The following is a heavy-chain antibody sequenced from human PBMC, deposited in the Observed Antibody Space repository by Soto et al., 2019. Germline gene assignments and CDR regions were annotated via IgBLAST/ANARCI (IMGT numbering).Heavy chain of an antibody. CDR3: AADVRGYSGYDRPRRFDP. Sequence: SVKVSCKASGFTFTSSAMQWVRQARGQRLEWIGWIVVGSGNTNYAQKFQERVTITRDMSTSTAYMELSSLRSEDTAVYYCAADVRGYSGYDRPRRFDPWGQGTLVTVSS. CDR2: IVVGSGNT. V-gene: IGHV1-58*02. D-gene: IGHD5-12*01. J-gene: IGHJ5*02. CDR1: GFTFTSSA.